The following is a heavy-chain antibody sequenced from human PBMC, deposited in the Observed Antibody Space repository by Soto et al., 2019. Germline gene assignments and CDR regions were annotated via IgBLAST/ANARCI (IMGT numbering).Heavy chain of an antibody. CDR2: IIPIFGTA. V-gene: IGHV1-69*01. D-gene: IGHD3-22*01. CDR1: GGTFSSYA. J-gene: IGHJ3*02. CDR3: ARDTYYYDSSGLFSFDI. Sequence: QVQLVQSGAEVKKPGSSVKVSCKASGGTFSSYAISWVRQAPGQGLEWMGGIIPIFGTANYAKKFQGRVTITADESTITAYMERSSLRSEDTAVYYCARDTYYYDSSGLFSFDIWGQGTMVTVSS.